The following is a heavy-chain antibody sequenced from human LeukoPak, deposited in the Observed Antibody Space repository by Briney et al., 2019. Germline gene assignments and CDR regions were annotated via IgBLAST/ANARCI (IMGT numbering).Heavy chain of an antibody. V-gene: IGHV1-69*05. Sequence: SVKVSCKASGGTFSSYAISWVRQAPGQGLEWMGGIIPIFGTANYAQKFQGRVTITTDESTSTAYMELSSLRSGDTAIYYCARGTPYCSSASCYNYWGQGTLVSVSS. D-gene: IGHD2-2*02. CDR1: GGTFSSYA. CDR2: IIPIFGTA. CDR3: ARGTPYCSSASCYNY. J-gene: IGHJ4*02.